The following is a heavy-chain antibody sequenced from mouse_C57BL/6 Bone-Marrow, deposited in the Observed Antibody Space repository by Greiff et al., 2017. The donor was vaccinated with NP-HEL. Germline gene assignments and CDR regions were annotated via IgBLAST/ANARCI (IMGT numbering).Heavy chain of an antibody. Sequence: EVKLQESGAELVRPGASVKLSCTASGFNIKDDYMHWVKQRPEQGLEWIGWIDPENGDTEYASKFQGKATITADTSSNTAYLQLSSLTSEDTAVYYCTTSIITTVMDYWGQGTSVTVSS. CDR1: GFNIKDDY. V-gene: IGHV14-4*01. CDR2: IDPENGDT. D-gene: IGHD1-1*01. CDR3: TTSIITTVMDY. J-gene: IGHJ4*01.